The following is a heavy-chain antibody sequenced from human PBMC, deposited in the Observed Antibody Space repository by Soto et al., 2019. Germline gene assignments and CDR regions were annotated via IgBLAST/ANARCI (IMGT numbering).Heavy chain of an antibody. CDR3: ASQIPDLTYYYDSSGYNRTLDAFDI. CDR1: GYSFTSYW. D-gene: IGHD3-22*01. CDR2: IYPGDSDT. Sequence: PGESLKISCKGSGYSFTSYWIGWVRQMPGKGLEWMGIIYPGDSDTRYSPSFQGQVTISADKSISTAYLQWSSLKASDTAMYYCASQIPDLTYYYDSSGYNRTLDAFDIWGQGTMVTVSS. J-gene: IGHJ3*02. V-gene: IGHV5-51*01.